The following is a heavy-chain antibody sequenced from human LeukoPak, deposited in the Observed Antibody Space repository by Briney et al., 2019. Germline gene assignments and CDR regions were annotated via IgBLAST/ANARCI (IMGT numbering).Heavy chain of an antibody. V-gene: IGHV3-23*01. CDR1: GFTFSSYA. CDR2: ISGSGGST. CDR3: TRDHWGAAPDTVGVASDI. Sequence: PGGSLRLSCAASGFTFSSYAMSWVRQAPGKGLEWVSAISGSGGSTYYADSVKGRFTISRDNAKNSLYLQMNSLRVEDTAVYYCTRDHWGAAPDTVGVASDIWGQGTMVIVAS. D-gene: IGHD6-13*01. J-gene: IGHJ3*02.